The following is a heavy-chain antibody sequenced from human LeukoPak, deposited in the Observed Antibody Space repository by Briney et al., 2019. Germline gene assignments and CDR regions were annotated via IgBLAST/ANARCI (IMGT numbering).Heavy chain of an antibody. CDR1: GSSFTSYW. J-gene: IGHJ4*02. V-gene: IGHV5-51*01. CDR2: IYPGDSDT. Sequence: GASLQISCKGSGSSFTSYWIGWVRQLPGKGLEWMGIIYPGDSDTRYSPSFQGQVTISADKSISTAYLQWSSLKASDTDMYYCAREVGAAFDYWGQGTLVTVSS. D-gene: IGHD1-26*01. CDR3: AREVGAAFDY.